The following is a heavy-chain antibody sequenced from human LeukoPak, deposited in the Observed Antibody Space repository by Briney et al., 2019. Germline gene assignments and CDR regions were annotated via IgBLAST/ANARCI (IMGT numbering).Heavy chain of an antibody. CDR1: GFTFSSYS. V-gene: IGHV3-48*04. J-gene: IGHJ4*02. D-gene: IGHD5-12*01. CDR2: ISSSSSTI. Sequence: GGSLRLSCEASGFTFSSYSMNWVRQAPGKGLEWVSYISSSSSTIYYADSVKGRFTISRDNAKNSLYLQMNSLRAEDTAVYYCARDADTRGYSGYDYGGGFDYWGQGTLVTVSS. CDR3: ARDADTRGYSGYDYGGGFDY.